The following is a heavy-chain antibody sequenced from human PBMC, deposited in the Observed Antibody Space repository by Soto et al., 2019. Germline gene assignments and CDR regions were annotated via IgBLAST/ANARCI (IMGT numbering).Heavy chain of an antibody. CDR3: ARNVGSGWYDY. CDR1: GYTFTGYP. Sequence: QVQLVQSGAEVKNPGASVKVSCKASGYTFTGYPVHWVRQAPGQRLEWMGWINAGSGNTKYSQKFQGRVTISRDTSASTAYMELSSLRSEDTAVYYCARNVGSGWYDYWGQGTLLTVSS. V-gene: IGHV1-3*01. D-gene: IGHD6-19*01. CDR2: INAGSGNT. J-gene: IGHJ4*02.